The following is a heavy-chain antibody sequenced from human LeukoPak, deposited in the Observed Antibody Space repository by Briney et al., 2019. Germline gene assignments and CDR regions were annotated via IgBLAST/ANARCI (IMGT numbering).Heavy chain of an antibody. Sequence: PSETLSLTCAVYSGSFSGYYWTWFRQPPGKGLEWIGEFNHNWGAKYNPSLKSRVTISVDTSKNHLSLSLNSVTAADTAVYYCARDWGRGYSYGPPYYYYYYMDVWGKGTTVTISS. CDR1: SGSFSGYY. D-gene: IGHD5-18*01. CDR2: FNHNWGA. CDR3: ARDWGRGYSYGPPYYYYYYMDV. J-gene: IGHJ6*03. V-gene: IGHV4-34*01.